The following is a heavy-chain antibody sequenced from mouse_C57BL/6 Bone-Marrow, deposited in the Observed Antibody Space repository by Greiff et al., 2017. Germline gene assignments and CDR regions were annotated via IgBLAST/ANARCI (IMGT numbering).Heavy chain of an antibody. CDR2: ISDGGSYT. CDR3: ARGDGSSFYFDY. V-gene: IGHV5-4*03. J-gene: IGHJ2*01. Sequence: EVMLVESGGGLVKPGGSLKLSCAASGFTFSSYAMSWVRQTPEKRLEWVATISDGGSYTYYPANVKGRFTISRDNAKNNLYLQMSQLKSEDTAMYYCARGDGSSFYFDYWGQGTTLTVSS. CDR1: GFTFSSYA. D-gene: IGHD1-1*01.